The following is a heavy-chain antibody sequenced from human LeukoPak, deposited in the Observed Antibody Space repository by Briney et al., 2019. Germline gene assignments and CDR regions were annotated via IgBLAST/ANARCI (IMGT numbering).Heavy chain of an antibody. D-gene: IGHD2-15*01. CDR2: IYYSGST. CDR3: ARLLPGYYYYMDV. J-gene: IGHJ6*03. Sequence: SETLSLTCTVSGGSISSYYWSWLPQPPGKGLERIGYIYYSGSTNYNPSLTSRVTISVDTSKNQFSLKLSSVTAADTAVYYCARLLPGYYYYMDVWGKGTTVTVSS. V-gene: IGHV4-59*01. CDR1: GGSISSYY.